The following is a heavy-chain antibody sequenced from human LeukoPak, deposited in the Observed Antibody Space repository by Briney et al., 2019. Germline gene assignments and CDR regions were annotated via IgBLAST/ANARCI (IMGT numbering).Heavy chain of an antibody. V-gene: IGHV5-51*01. J-gene: IGHJ1*01. CDR1: GYRFSNYW. D-gene: IGHD2-15*01. CDR3: ARLLRSQLLSFLLL. Sequence: GESLKSSCQGSGYRFSNYWIVWMRQMPGKGLEWMGIIYPGDSDTRYSPSFQGQVTISADRSVNTAYLQWSSLKASDTAMYYCARLLRSQLLSFLLLWRQGTLVTVSS. CDR2: IYPGDSDT.